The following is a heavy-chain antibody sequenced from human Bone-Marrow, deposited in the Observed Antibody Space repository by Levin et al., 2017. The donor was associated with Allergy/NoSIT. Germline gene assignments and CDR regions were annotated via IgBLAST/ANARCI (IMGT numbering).Heavy chain of an antibody. J-gene: IGHJ4*02. CDR3: ARGHLWSRGHFDY. V-gene: IGHV4-39*01. Sequence: SQTLSLPCIVSGGSIWNSIHYWAWIRQTPGKGLEWIGSMHYSGTTYYSSSLKSRVAMSIDSFNNQFSLQLSSVTAADTATYYCARGHLWSRGHFDYWGQGTLVPVSS. CDR1: GGSIWNSIHY. D-gene: IGHD2-8*02. CDR2: MHYSGTT.